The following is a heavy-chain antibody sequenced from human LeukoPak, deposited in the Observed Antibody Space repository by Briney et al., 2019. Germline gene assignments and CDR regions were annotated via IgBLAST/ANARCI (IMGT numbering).Heavy chain of an antibody. CDR3: ARDRDYGSGSYPTNYGMDV. V-gene: IGHV3-30-3*01. Sequence: GGSLRLSCAASGFTFSSYAMHWVRQAPGKGLEWVAVISYDGSNKYYADSVKGRFTISRDNSKNTLYLQMNSLRAEDTAVYYCARDRDYGSGSYPTNYGMDVWGQGTTVTVSS. J-gene: IGHJ6*02. CDR1: GFTFSSYA. D-gene: IGHD3-10*01. CDR2: ISYDGSNK.